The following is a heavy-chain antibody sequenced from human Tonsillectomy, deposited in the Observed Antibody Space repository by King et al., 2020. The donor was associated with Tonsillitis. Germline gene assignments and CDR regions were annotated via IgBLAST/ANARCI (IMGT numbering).Heavy chain of an antibody. CDR3: ARDAFRYRAVLGGLDY. CDR1: GFTFSNYA. CDR2: ISYDGRNK. Sequence: VQLVESGGGVVQPGRSLRLSCAASGFTFSNYAMHWVRQAPGTGLEWVAAISYDGRNKYYADSVEGRFTISRDNSKNTLYLQMNSLRPEDTAVYYCARDAFRYRAVLGGLDYSGQGTLVTVSS. J-gene: IGHJ4*02. D-gene: IGHD3-16*02. V-gene: IGHV3-30*04.